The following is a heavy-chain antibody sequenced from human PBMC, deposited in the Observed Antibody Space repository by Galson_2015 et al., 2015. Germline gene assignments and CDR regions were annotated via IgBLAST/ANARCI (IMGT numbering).Heavy chain of an antibody. CDR2: ISYDGSNK. CDR1: GFTFSSYA. J-gene: IGHJ4*02. Sequence: SLRLSCAASGFTFSSYAMNWVRQAPGKGLEWVAVISYDGSNKFYADSVKGRFTISRDNTKNTLYLQMNSLRPEDTAVYYCAGMGRDIEARTWGYFDYWGQGTLVTVSS. D-gene: IGHD6-6*01. V-gene: IGHV3-30-3*01. CDR3: AGMGRDIEARTWGYFDY.